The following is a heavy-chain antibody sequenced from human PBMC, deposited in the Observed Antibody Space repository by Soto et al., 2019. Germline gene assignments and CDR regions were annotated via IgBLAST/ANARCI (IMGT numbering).Heavy chain of an antibody. Sequence: PSETLSLTCTVSGGSLSGCTNSWIWVRQPPGKELEWIGNIYYSGSTNYNPSLKSRVTISVDTSKNQFSLNLSSVTAADTAVYYCARVPAASSWFDYWGQGTLVTVSS. CDR1: GGSLSGCTNS. V-gene: IGHV4-61*01. CDR2: IYYSGST. CDR3: ARVPAASSWFDY. J-gene: IGHJ4*02. D-gene: IGHD2-15*01.